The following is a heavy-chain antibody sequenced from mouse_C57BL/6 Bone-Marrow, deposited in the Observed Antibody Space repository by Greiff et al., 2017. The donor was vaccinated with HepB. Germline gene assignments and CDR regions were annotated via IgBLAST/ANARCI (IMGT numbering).Heavy chain of an antibody. CDR3: ARGLAGRGY. CDR2: INPNNGGT. CDR1: GYTFTDYY. J-gene: IGHJ2*01. Sequence: DVQLQQTGPELVKSGASVKISRKASGYTFTDYYTNWVKQSHGKSLEWIGDINPNNGGTRYNQKFKGKATLTVNKSSSTAYMELRSLTSGDSAVYYCARGLAGRGYWGESPTLTVAS. V-gene: IGHV1-26*01. D-gene: IGHD4-1*01.